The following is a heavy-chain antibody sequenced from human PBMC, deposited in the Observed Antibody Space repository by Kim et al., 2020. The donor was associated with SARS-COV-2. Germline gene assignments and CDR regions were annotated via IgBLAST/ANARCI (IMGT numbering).Heavy chain of an antibody. CDR3: ASLIRGYGRPYNWFDP. V-gene: IGHV4-59*13. J-gene: IGHJ5*02. CDR2: IYYSGST. Sequence: SETLSLTCTVSGGSISSYYWSWIRQPPGKGLEWIGYIYYSGSTNYNPSLKSRVTISVDTSKNQFSLKLSSVTAADTAVYYCASLIRGYGRPYNWFDPWGQGTLVTVSS. CDR1: GGSISSYY. D-gene: IGHD6-25*01.